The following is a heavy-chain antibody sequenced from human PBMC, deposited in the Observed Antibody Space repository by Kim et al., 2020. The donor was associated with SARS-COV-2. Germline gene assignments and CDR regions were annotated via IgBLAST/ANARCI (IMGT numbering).Heavy chain of an antibody. J-gene: IGHJ4*02. V-gene: IGHV3-23*03. CDR3: AKVLGIAAAGSPIDY. Sequence: DSVKGRFTISRDNSNNTLYLQMNSLRAEDTAVYYCAKVLGIAAAGSPIDYWGQGTLVTVSS. D-gene: IGHD6-13*01.